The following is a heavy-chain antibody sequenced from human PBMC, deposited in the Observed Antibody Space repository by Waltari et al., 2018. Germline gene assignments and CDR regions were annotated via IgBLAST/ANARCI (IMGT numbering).Heavy chain of an antibody. Sequence: EVQLVESGGGLVQPGGSRRLSCAASGFTFSRYALLWVRQAPGKGLAWVSASGGSGGSTYYADSVKGRFTISRDNSKNTLYLQMNSLRAEDTAVYYCANPMTTVTFDYWGQGTLVTVSS. CDR2: SGGSGGST. D-gene: IGHD4-17*01. CDR1: GFTFSRYA. CDR3: ANPMTTVTFDY. V-gene: IGHV3-23*04. J-gene: IGHJ4*02.